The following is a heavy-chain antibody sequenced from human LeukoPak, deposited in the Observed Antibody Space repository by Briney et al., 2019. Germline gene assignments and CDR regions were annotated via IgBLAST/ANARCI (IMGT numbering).Heavy chain of an antibody. CDR1: GFTFSSYS. CDR3: ARTLAATSYDAFDI. Sequence: GGCLRLSCVASGFTFSSYSMNWVRQAPGEGLEWVSSISSSSSYIYYADSVKGRFTISRDNAKNSLYLQMNSLRAEDTAVYYCARTLAATSYDAFDIWGQGTMVTVSS. J-gene: IGHJ3*02. D-gene: IGHD2-15*01. V-gene: IGHV3-21*01. CDR2: ISSSSSYI.